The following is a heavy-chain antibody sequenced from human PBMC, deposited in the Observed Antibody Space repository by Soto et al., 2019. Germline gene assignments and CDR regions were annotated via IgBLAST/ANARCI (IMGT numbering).Heavy chain of an antibody. J-gene: IGHJ4*02. CDR2: INPNSGGT. CDR3: ARGVYYYDSSGYYSYY. CDR1: GYTFTGYY. Sequence: QVQLVQSGAEVKKPGASVKVSCKASGYTFTGYYMHWVRQAPGQGLEWMGWINPNSGGTNYAQKLQGRVTMTRDTSISTAYMELSRLRSDDTAVYYCARGVYYYDSSGYYSYYWGQGTLVTVSS. V-gene: IGHV1-2*02. D-gene: IGHD3-22*01.